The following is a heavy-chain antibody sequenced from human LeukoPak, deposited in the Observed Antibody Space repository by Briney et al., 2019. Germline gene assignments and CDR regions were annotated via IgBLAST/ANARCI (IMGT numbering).Heavy chain of an antibody. D-gene: IGHD2-15*01. Sequence: ASVKVSCKASGYTFTSYYMHWVRQAPVQGLKWMGIINPSGGSTSYAQKFQGRVTMTRDTSTSTVYMELSSLRSEDTAVYYCARDIVVVVAATLSYYYGMDVWGQGTTFTVSS. J-gene: IGHJ6*02. CDR2: INPSGGST. CDR1: GYTFTSYY. CDR3: ARDIVVVVAATLSYYYGMDV. V-gene: IGHV1-46*01.